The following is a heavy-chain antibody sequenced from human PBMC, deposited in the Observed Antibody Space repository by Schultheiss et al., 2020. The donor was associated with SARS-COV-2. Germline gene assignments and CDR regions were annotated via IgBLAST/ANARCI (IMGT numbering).Heavy chain of an antibody. J-gene: IGHJ4*02. CDR1: GGSIRSYY. D-gene: IGHD2/OR15-2a*01. V-gene: IGHV4-59*01. Sequence: SETLSLTCTVSGGSIRSYYWSWIRQPPGKGLEWIGYIYYSGSTNYNPSLKSRVTISVDTSKNQFSLRLSSVTAADTAVYYCARGPNRAAPNFDYWGQGTLVTVSS. CDR3: ARGPNRAAPNFDY. CDR2: IYYSGST.